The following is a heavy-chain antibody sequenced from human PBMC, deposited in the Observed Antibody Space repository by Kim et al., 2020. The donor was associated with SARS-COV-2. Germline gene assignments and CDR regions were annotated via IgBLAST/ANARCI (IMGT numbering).Heavy chain of an antibody. Sequence: GGSLRLSCAASGFTFSSYGMHWVRQAPGKGLEWVAVISYDGSNKYYADSVKGRFTISRDNSKNTLYLQMNSLRAEDTAVYYGANARRGLESGTTQYYDYDMHGWSKGTTVTDS. J-gene: IGHJ6*04. CDR2: ISYDGSNK. D-gene: IGHD1-7*01. CDR1: GFTFSSYG. V-gene: IGHV3-30*18. CDR3: ANARRGLESGTTQYYDYDMHG.